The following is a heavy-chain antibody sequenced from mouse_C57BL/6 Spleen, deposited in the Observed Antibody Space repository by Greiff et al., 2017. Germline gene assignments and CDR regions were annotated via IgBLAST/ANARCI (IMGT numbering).Heavy chain of an antibody. CDR3: ARNYYGNYGFDYYAMDY. V-gene: IGHV1-80*01. D-gene: IGHD2-1*01. Sequence: VQLVESGAELVKPGASVKISCKASGYAFSSYWMNWVKQRPGKGLEWIGQIYPGDGDTNYNGKFKGKATLTAAKSSSTAYMQLSSLTSEDSAVYFCARNYYGNYGFDYYAMDYWGQGTSVTVSS. CDR2: IYPGDGDT. J-gene: IGHJ4*01. CDR1: GYAFSSYW.